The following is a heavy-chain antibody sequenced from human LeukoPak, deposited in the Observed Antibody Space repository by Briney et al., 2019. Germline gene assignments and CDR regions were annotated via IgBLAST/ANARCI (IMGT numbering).Heavy chain of an antibody. Sequence: GGSLRLSCAASGFTFDDYAMHWVRQAPGKGLEWVSGISWNSGSIGYADSVKGRFTISRDNAKNSLYLQMNSLRAEDTALYYCAKDEPGIAVAGSFDYWGQGTLVTVSS. CDR3: AKDEPGIAVAGSFDY. CDR2: ISWNSGSI. CDR1: GFTFDDYA. D-gene: IGHD6-19*01. J-gene: IGHJ4*02. V-gene: IGHV3-9*01.